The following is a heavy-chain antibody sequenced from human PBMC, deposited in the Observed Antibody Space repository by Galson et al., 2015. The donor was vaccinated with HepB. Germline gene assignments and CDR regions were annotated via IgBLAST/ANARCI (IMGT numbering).Heavy chain of an antibody. D-gene: IGHD2-2*01. CDR2: IYHSGTA. CDR1: GGSISSGNW. CDR3: ARHVGVPGTRGVDY. Sequence: SETLSLTCAVSGGSISSGNWWSWVRQPPGKGLEWIGEIYHSGTANYNPSLKNRGTISVDKSKNQVSLNLNSVTAADTAVYYWARHVGVPGTRGVDYWGQGTLVTVSS. J-gene: IGHJ4*02. V-gene: IGHV4-4*02.